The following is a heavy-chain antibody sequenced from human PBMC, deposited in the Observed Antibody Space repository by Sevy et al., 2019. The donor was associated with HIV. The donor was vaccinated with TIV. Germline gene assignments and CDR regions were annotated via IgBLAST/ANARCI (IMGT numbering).Heavy chain of an antibody. CDR1: GFTFTDSA. V-gene: IGHV3-73*01. Sequence: GGSLRLSCAASGFTFTDSAMFWVRQASGKGLEWVGRIRSKPNNYATAPAASIKDRFSISRDDSKNTTYLQMNSLKVEDTADYYCTCGYGRFDYWGLGTLVTVSS. D-gene: IGHD2-15*01. CDR2: IRSKPNNYAT. CDR3: TCGYGRFDY. J-gene: IGHJ4*02.